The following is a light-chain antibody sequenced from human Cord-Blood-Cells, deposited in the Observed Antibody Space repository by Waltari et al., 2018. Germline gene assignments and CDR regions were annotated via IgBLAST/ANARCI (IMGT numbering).Light chain of an antibody. CDR2: KAS. V-gene: IGKV1-5*03. CDR1: QSISSW. CDR3: QQYNSYPKYT. J-gene: IGKJ2*01. Sequence: DIQMTQSPSTLSASVGDRVTITCRASQSISSWLAWYQQKPGKAPKLLIYKASSLESGVPSRFSGSGSGTEFTLTISSLQPDDFAIYYCQQYNSYPKYTFGQGTKLEIK.